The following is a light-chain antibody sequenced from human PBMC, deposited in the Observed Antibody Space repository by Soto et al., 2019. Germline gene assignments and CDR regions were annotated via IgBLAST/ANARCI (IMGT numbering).Light chain of an antibody. CDR3: QQLNSYPVT. Sequence: IQLTKSPSSLSASIGDRFTITCRASQGISSSLAWYQQEPGKATKLLIYEASTLQSGVPSRFSGSGSGTDFTLTISGLKPEDFATYYCQQLNSYPVTFGEGTRLEIK. J-gene: IGKJ5*01. V-gene: IGKV1-9*01. CDR1: QGISSS. CDR2: EAS.